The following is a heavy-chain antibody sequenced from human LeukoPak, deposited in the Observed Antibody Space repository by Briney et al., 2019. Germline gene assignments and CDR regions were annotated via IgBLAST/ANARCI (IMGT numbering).Heavy chain of an antibody. V-gene: IGHV4-61*01. D-gene: IGHD5-24*01. CDR1: GGSISSGSYY. CDR3: ARDSRMATTHFDY. J-gene: IGHJ4*02. Sequence: PSETLSLTCTVSGGSISSGSYYWRWLRQPPGKGLEWIGYIYYSGSTNYNPSLKSRVTISVDTSKNQFSLKLSSVTAADTAVYYCARDSRMATTHFDYWGQGTLVTVSS. CDR2: IYYSGST.